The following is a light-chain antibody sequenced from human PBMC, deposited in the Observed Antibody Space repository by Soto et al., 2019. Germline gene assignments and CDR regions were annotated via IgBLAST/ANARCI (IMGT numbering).Light chain of an antibody. CDR2: KAS. J-gene: IGKJ1*01. CDR1: QSISSW. V-gene: IGKV1-5*03. Sequence: DIQMTQSPSTLSASVGDRVTITCRASQSISSWLAWYQQKPGKAPKLLIYKASGLESGVPSRFSGSGSGTEFTLTISSLQPDDFATYYCQQYNSYWTFGQGTKVEMK. CDR3: QQYNSYWT.